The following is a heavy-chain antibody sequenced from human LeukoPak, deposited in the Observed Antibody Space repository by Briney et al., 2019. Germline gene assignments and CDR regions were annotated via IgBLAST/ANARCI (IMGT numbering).Heavy chain of an antibody. V-gene: IGHV1-69*06. Sequence: ASVKVSCKASGGTFSSYAISWVRQAPGQGLEWMGGIIPIFGTANYAQKFQGRVTITADKSTSTAYMELSSLRSEDTAVYYCARMDIPVGGSPNWFDPWGQGTLVTVSS. CDR2: IIPIFGTA. J-gene: IGHJ5*02. D-gene: IGHD6-19*01. CDR1: GGTFSSYA. CDR3: ARMDIPVGGSPNWFDP.